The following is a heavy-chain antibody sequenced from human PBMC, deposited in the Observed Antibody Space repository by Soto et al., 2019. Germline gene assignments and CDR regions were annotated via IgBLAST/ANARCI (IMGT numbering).Heavy chain of an antibody. CDR2: ISAYDGNT. CDR3: ARGGYYDSSGSRNYYYYGMNV. Sequence: ASVKVSCKASGYTFASYGINWVRQAPGQRLEWLGWISAYDGNTNYAQILQGRVSMTTDTSTNTAYMEVRSLRSDDTAVYYCARGGYYDSSGSRNYYYYGMNVWG. D-gene: IGHD3-22*01. J-gene: IGHJ6*02. V-gene: IGHV1-18*01. CDR1: GYTFASYG.